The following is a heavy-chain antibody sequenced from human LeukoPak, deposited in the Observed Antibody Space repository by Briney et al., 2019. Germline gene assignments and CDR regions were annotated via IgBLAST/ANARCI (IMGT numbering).Heavy chain of an antibody. CDR1: GYTFTSYS. CDR2: INTNTGNP. J-gene: IGHJ4*02. Sequence: GASVKVSCKASGYTFTSYSMNWVRQAPGQGLEWMGWINTNTGNPTYAQGFTGRFVFSLDTSVSTASLQISSLKAEDTAVYYCARGSERYSYGYVFDYWGQGTLVTVSS. V-gene: IGHV7-4-1*02. CDR3: ARGSERYSYGYVFDY. D-gene: IGHD5-18*01.